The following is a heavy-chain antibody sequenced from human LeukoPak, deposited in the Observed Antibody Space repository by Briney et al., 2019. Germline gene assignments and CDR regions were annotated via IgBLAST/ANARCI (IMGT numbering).Heavy chain of an antibody. V-gene: IGHV3-43*02. CDR2: ISGDGGST. CDR1: GFTFDDYA. Sequence: GGSLRLSCAASGFTFDDYAMHWVRQAPGKGLEWVSLISGDGGSTYYADSVKGRFTISRDNSKNSLYLQMNSLRTEDTALYYRANGPGYYYGMDVWGQGTTVTVSS. CDR3: ANGPGYYYGMDV. D-gene: IGHD7-27*01. J-gene: IGHJ6*02.